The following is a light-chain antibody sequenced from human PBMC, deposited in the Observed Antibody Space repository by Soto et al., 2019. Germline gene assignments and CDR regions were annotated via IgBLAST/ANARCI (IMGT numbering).Light chain of an antibody. Sequence: IPLTQSPATVSVSPGETVTLSCRASQNIYSNLGWYQQRPGQAPRLIIYRASTRATGIPARFSGSGSGTEFTLTISSLQPDDFATYYCQQYNSYSRTFGQGTKVDIK. CDR2: RAS. CDR3: QQYNSYSRT. J-gene: IGKJ1*01. V-gene: IGKV3-15*01. CDR1: QNIYSN.